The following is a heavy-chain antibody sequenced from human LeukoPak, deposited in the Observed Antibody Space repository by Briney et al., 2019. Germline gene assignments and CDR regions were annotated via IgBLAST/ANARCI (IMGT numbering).Heavy chain of an antibody. Sequence: IYPGDSDTRYSPSFQGQVTISADKSISTAYLQWSSLKASDTAIYYCARPSVGGYAKPFDYWGQGTLVTVSS. V-gene: IGHV5-51*01. CDR2: IYPGDSDT. J-gene: IGHJ4*02. D-gene: IGHD5-12*01. CDR3: ARPSVGGYAKPFDY.